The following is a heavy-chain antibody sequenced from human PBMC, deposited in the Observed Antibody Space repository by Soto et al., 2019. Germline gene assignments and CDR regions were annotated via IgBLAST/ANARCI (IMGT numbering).Heavy chain of an antibody. J-gene: IGHJ3*02. Sequence: SETLSLTCTVSGGSISSGGYYWSWIRQHPGKGLEWIGYIYYSGSTYYNPSLKSRVTISVDTSKNQFSLKLSSVTAADTAVYYCARDQRGYYYDSSDYYYAFDIWGQGTMVTVSS. D-gene: IGHD3-22*01. CDR1: GGSISSGGYY. V-gene: IGHV4-31*03. CDR3: ARDQRGYYYDSSDYYYAFDI. CDR2: IYYSGST.